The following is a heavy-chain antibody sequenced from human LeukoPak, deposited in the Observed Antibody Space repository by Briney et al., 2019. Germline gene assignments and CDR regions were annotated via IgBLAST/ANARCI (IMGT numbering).Heavy chain of an antibody. Sequence: PSETLSLTCTVSGGSFTTYSWSWIRQPPGKGLDWIGDVHSNGNTNYNPSLKNRVTMSIDTSRDQFSLTLTSVTAADTAVYYCARGGGRDAFDIWGQGTMVTVSS. CDR2: VHSNGNT. D-gene: IGHD3-16*01. J-gene: IGHJ3*02. CDR1: GGSFTTYS. V-gene: IGHV4-59*12. CDR3: ARGGGRDAFDI.